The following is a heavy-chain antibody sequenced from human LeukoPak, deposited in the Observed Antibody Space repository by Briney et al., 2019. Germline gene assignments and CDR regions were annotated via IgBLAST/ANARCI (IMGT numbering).Heavy chain of an antibody. CDR2: ISAYNGNT. CDR3: ARVSSAAAYYYYYMDV. J-gene: IGHJ6*03. Sequence: ASVKVSCKASGYTFSGYYMHWVRQAPGQGLEWMGWISAYNGNTNYAQKLQGRVTVTTDTSTSTAYMELRSLRSDDTAVYYCARVSSAAAYYYYYMDVWGKGTTVTVSS. V-gene: IGHV1-18*04. CDR1: GYTFSGYY. D-gene: IGHD6-13*01.